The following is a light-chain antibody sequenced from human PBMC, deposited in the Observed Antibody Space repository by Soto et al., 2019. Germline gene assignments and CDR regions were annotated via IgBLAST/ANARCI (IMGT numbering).Light chain of an antibody. J-gene: IGKJ1*01. CDR3: QQRSNWPT. CDR2: DAS. CDR1: QSVSSSY. Sequence: EIVLSQSPGTLSTFPGEAAKLSCRASQSVSSSYLAWYQQKPGQAPRLLIYDASNRATGIPARFSGSGSGTDFTLTISSLEPEDFAVYYCQQRSNWPTFGQGTKVDIK. V-gene: IGKV3-11*01.